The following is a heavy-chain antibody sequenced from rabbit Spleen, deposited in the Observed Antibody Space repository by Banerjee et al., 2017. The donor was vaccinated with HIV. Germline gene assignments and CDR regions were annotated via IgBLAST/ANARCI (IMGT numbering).Heavy chain of an antibody. CDR2: IAGSSSGFT. CDR3: ARDTSSSFSSYGMDL. J-gene: IGHJ6*01. CDR1: GFTLSSGYW. D-gene: IGHD1-1*01. Sequence: QEQLEESGGDLVKPEGSLTLTCKASGFTLSSGYWMCWVRQAPGKGLEWISCIAGSSSGFTYFASWAKGRFTISKTASTTVTLHMTSLTAADTATYFCARDTSSSFSSYGMDLWGPGTLVTVS. V-gene: IGHV1S45*01.